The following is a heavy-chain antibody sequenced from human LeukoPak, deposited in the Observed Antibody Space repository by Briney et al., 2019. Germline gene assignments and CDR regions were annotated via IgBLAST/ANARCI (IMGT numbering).Heavy chain of an antibody. V-gene: IGHV3-48*01. CDR1: GFIFSGHA. D-gene: IGHD3-10*01. CDR2: IDTSSATK. Sequence: PGGSLRLSCVASGFIFSGHAMNWVRQAPGKGLEWVSYIDTSSATKNYADSVKGRFTISRDNAKDSLYLQMNSLRVEDTAVYYCAGPLGSPYFHHWGQGTLVTVSS. CDR3: AGPLGSPYFHH. J-gene: IGHJ1*01.